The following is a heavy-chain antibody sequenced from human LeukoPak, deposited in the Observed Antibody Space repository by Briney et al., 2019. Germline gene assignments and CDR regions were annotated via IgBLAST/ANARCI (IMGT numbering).Heavy chain of an antibody. V-gene: IGHV1-3*01. D-gene: IGHD5-12*01. CDR2: INAGNGNT. Sequence: GASVKVSCKASGYTFTSYAMHWVRQAPGQRLEWMGWINAGNGNTKYSQKFQGRVTITRDTSASSAYMELSSLRSEDTAVYYCASSTGYRRGYSGYDQYYFDYWGQGTLVTVSS. CDR3: ASSTGYRRGYSGYDQYYFDY. CDR1: GYTFTSYA. J-gene: IGHJ4*02.